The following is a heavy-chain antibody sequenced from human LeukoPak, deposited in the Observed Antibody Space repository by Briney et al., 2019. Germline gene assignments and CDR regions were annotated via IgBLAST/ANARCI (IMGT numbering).Heavy chain of an antibody. V-gene: IGHV3-30-3*01. CDR2: ISYDGSNK. Sequence: GGSLRLSCAASGFTFSSYAMHWVRQAPGKGLEWVAVISYDGSNKYYADSVKGRFTISRDNSKNTLFLQMNSLRAEDTAVYYCARDGWDYWGQGTLVTVSS. J-gene: IGHJ4*02. D-gene: IGHD6-19*01. CDR1: GFTFSSYA. CDR3: ARDGWDY.